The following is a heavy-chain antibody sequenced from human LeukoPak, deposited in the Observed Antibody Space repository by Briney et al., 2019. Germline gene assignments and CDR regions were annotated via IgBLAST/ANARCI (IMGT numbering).Heavy chain of an antibody. V-gene: IGHV3-21*01. CDR3: ARALLGGPFDY. Sequence: GGSLRLSCVASGFTFSSYSMNWVRQAPGKGLEWVSSISSSGGFIYYADSVKGRFTISRDNAKNSLYLQMNSLRAEDTAVYYCARALLGGPFDYWGQGTLVTVSS. D-gene: IGHD1-26*01. CDR2: ISSSGGFI. CDR1: GFTFSSYS. J-gene: IGHJ4*02.